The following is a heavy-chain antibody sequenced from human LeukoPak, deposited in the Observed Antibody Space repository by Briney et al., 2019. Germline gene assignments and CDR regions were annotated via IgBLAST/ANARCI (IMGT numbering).Heavy chain of an antibody. J-gene: IGHJ5*02. CDR1: GYSFTSYW. CDR3: ARTTVTTLGWFDP. CDR2: IYPGDSDT. Sequence: GESLKISCKVAGYSFTSYWIGWVRQMPGKGLEWTGIIYPGDSDTRYSPSFQGQVTISADKSISTAYLQWSSLKASDTAMYYCARTTVTTLGWFDPWGQGTLVTVSS. D-gene: IGHD4-17*01. V-gene: IGHV5-51*01.